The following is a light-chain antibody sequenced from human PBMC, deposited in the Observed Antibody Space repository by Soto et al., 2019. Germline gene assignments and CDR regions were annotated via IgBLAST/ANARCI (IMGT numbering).Light chain of an antibody. CDR1: SSDVGGYNY. CDR3: SSYTSSSTLYV. V-gene: IGLV2-14*01. CDR2: DVS. J-gene: IGLJ1*01. Sequence: QSALTQPASVSGSPGQSITISCTGTSSDVGGYNYVSWYQQHPDKAPKLMIYDVSNRPSGVSNRFSGSKSGNTASLTISGLQAEDEADYYGSSYTSSSTLYVFGTGTKLTVL.